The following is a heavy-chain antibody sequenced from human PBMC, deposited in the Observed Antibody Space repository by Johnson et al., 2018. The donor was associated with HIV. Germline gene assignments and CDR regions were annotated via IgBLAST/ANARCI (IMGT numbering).Heavy chain of an antibody. D-gene: IGHD1-26*01. V-gene: IGHV3-30*03. Sequence: QVQLVESGGGVVQPGTSLRLSCVGSGFTFRGYAMHWVRQAPGKGLEWVAVISYDGTNKHYADSVQGRFAISRDNSRNTLYLQMNSLRTDDTAVYYCARVRSGRENAFDVWGQGTMVTVSP. CDR2: ISYDGTNK. CDR1: GFTFRGYA. J-gene: IGHJ3*01. CDR3: ARVRSGRENAFDV.